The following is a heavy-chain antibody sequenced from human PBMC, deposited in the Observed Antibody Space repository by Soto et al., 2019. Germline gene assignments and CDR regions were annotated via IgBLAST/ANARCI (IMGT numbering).Heavy chain of an antibody. CDR1: GYSFTSYW. D-gene: IGHD3-10*01. Sequence: LGESLKISCKGSGYSFTSYWIGWVRQMPGKGLEWMGIIYPGDSDTRYSPSFQGQVTISADKSISTAYLQWSSLKASDTAMYYCARRLWFGPSHDYYYYYGMDVWGQGTTVTVSS. CDR2: IYPGDSDT. J-gene: IGHJ6*02. V-gene: IGHV5-51*01. CDR3: ARRLWFGPSHDYYYYYGMDV.